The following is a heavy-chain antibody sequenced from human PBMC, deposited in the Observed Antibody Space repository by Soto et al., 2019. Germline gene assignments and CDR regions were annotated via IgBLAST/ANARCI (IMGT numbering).Heavy chain of an antibody. V-gene: IGHV4-31*03. D-gene: IGHD2-15*01. CDR1: AGSVTSDPYY. J-gene: IGHJ5*02. CDR2: IYYTGST. Sequence: QVQLQQSGPGLVKPSETLSLTCTVPAGSVTSDPYYFTWVRRRPGKGLEWIGYIYYTGSTYYSPSLRSRVSISRDTSKNQFSLRLTSVTAADTAVYYCAAQGDLESRYFYALFAWGQGTLVTVSS. CDR3: AAQGDLESRYFYALFA.